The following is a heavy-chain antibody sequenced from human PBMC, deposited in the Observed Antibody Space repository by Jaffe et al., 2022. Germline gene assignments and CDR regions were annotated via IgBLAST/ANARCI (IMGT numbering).Heavy chain of an antibody. CDR3: VRGTWGGN. D-gene: IGHD1-26*01. J-gene: IGHJ4*02. V-gene: IGHV3-11*01. CDR1: GFTFSDHH. Sequence: QVQLVESGGALVKPGGSLRLSCAVSGFTFSDHHMSWIRQGPGKGLEWVAYITSDRKTTYYADSMKGRFTVSRDNTKNSLYLQMNSLTTEDTAVYYCVRGTWGGNWGQGTLVTVSS. CDR2: ITSDRKTT.